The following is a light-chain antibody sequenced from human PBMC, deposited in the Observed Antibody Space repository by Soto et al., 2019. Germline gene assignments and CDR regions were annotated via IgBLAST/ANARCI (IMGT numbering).Light chain of an antibody. V-gene: IGKV3-15*01. CDR2: GAS. CDR3: QQYNSWPLT. CDR1: QSVRSN. Sequence: EIVMTQSPATLSVSPGERATLSCRASQSVRSNLAWYQQKPGQAPRLLIYGASTMATGFPARFSGSGSGTEFTLTISSLQSEDLAVYYCQQYNSWPLTLGGGTRVEIK. J-gene: IGKJ4*01.